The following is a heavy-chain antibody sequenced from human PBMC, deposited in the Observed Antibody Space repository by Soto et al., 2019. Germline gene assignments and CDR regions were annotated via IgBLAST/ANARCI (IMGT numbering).Heavy chain of an antibody. J-gene: IGHJ5*02. V-gene: IGHV4-30-4*01. CDR2: IYYSGST. Sequence: QVQLQESGPGLVKPSQTLSLTCTVSGGSISSGDYYWSWIRQPPGKGLEWIGYIYYSGSTYYNPSLRSRVTLAVDKSKNQFSLKLSSVTAADTAVYYCARDDYYDSSRNWFDPWGQGTLVTVSS. D-gene: IGHD3-22*01. CDR1: GGSISSGDYY. CDR3: ARDDYYDSSRNWFDP.